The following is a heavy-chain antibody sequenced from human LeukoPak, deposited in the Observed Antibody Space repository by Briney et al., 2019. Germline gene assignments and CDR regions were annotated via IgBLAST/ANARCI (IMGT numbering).Heavy chain of an antibody. CDR2: IYYRGST. J-gene: IGHJ4*02. V-gene: IGHV4-30-4*01. CDR3: ARERTYYFDY. Sequence: SETLSLTCTVSGGSISSGDYYWSWIRQPPGQGLEWIGYIYYRGSTYYNPSLKSRVIISVYTSKNQFSLKLSSITAADTAVYYCARERTYYFDYWGQGTQVTVSS. CDR1: GGSISSGDYY.